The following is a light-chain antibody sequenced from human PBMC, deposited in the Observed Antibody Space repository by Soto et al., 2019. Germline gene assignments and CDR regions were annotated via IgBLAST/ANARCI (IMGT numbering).Light chain of an antibody. J-gene: IGKJ4*01. Sequence: DLPMTQSPSSLSASVGAKVTLTCSASRDISAYLHWFQHKPGRAPKLLIYSASTVQVGVPTRFRGSGSASGTHYTRTSASLQPEDSATYYCQQSYSPPLTFGGGTRVEI. CDR2: SAS. CDR3: QQSYSPPLT. V-gene: IGKV1-39*01. CDR1: RDISAY.